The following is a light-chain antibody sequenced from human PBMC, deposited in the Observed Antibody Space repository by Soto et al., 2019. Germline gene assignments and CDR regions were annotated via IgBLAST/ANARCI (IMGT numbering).Light chain of an antibody. V-gene: IGKV2-28*01. CDR2: SGS. CDR3: MQALQTPWT. J-gene: IGKJ1*01. CDR1: QSLLHSNGYNY. Sequence: IVMTQSPLSLPVTPGESASMSCRSNQSLLHSNGYNYLDWYLQKPGQSPQLLMYSGSDRASGVPDRFSGSGSGTDFTLKISRVEAEDVGVYYCMQALQTPWTFGQGTKVEIK.